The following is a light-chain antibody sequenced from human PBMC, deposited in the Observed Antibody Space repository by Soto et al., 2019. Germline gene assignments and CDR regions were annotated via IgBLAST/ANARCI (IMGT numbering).Light chain of an antibody. CDR2: GAS. CDR1: QSISAY. J-gene: IGKJ1*01. V-gene: IGKV3D-15*01. Sequence: TQSPPPLSLCPEDKATLSSIASQSISAYVNWYQHKPGQAPRLLISGASARVPGFPDRISGSGSGTEFTLTISSLQSEDSAVYYCQQYYNWQGTFGQGTKVDIK. CDR3: QQYYNWQGT.